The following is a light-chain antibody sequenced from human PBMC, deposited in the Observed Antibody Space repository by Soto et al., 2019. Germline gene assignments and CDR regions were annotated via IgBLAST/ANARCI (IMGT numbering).Light chain of an antibody. J-gene: IGKJ1*01. CDR3: QQRYSTPRT. CDR2: AAS. CDR1: QSISNY. Sequence: DIQMTQSPSSLSASVGDRVTITCRASQSISNYLNGYQQKPGKAPKLLMFAASRLQSGVPSRFSGGGSGTDIATIISRKQPEDLATYCYQQRYSTPRTFGQGTKVKIK. V-gene: IGKV1-39*01.